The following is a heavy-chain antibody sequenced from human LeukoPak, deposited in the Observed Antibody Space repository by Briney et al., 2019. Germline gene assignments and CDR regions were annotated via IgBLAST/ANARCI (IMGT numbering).Heavy chain of an antibody. CDR2: IYTSGST. D-gene: IGHD6-6*01. J-gene: IGHJ4*02. CDR1: GGSISSYY. V-gene: IGHV4-4*07. Sequence: KPSETLSLTCTVSGGSISSYYWSWIRQPAGKGLEWIGRIYTSGSTNYNPSLKSRVTISVDTSKNQFSLKLSSVTAADTAVYYCARDPGYTTSSFFDYWGQGTLVTVSS. CDR3: ARDPGYTTSSFFDY.